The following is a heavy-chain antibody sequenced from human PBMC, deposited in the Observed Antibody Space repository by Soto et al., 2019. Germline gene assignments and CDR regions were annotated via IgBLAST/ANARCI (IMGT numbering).Heavy chain of an antibody. CDR1: GYSISSGYY. Sequence: SETLSLTCAVSGYSISSGYYWGWIRQPPGKGLEWIGSIYHSGSTYYNPSLKSRVTISVDTSKNQFSPKLSSVTAADTAVYYCARVDGPYYFDYWGQGTLVTVSS. V-gene: IGHV4-38-2*01. J-gene: IGHJ4*02. CDR2: IYHSGST. CDR3: ARVDGPYYFDY.